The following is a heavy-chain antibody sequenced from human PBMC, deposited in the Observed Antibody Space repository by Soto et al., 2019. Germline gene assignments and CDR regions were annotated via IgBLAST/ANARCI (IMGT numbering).Heavy chain of an antibody. CDR1: GGSISSGGYY. Sequence: QVQLQESGPGLVKPSQTLSLTCTVSGGSISSGGYYWSWIRQHPGKGLEWIGYIYYSGSTYYNPSLKSAVTISVDTSKNQFSRKLSSVTAADTAVYYCARVRYCSGGSCYPRFDPWGQGTLVTVSS. V-gene: IGHV4-31*01. CDR3: ARVRYCSGGSCYPRFDP. J-gene: IGHJ5*02. CDR2: IYYSGST. D-gene: IGHD2-15*01.